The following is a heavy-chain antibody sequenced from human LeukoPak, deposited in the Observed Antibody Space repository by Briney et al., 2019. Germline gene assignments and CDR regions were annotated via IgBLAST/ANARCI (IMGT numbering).Heavy chain of an antibody. CDR1: GGTFSSYA. CDR3: ARDGWYYDSSGPSGAFDI. CDR2: IIPIFGTA. D-gene: IGHD3-22*01. V-gene: IGHV1-69*13. J-gene: IGHJ3*02. Sequence: GASVKVSCKASGGTFSSYAISWVRQAPGQGLEWMRGIIPIFGTANYAQKFQGRVTITADESTSTAYMELSSLRSEDTAVYYCARDGWYYDSSGPSGAFDIWGQGTMVTVSS.